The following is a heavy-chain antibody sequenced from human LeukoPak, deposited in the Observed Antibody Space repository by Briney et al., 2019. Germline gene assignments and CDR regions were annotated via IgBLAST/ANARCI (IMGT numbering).Heavy chain of an antibody. CDR3: ASRLCSGGRCYLGDYYNMDV. Sequence: SETLSLTCTVSGASINSYYWSWIRQPAGKGMEWIGRMYSSGSTSYNPSLKSRVTISVDKSKNQFSLKLTSVTAADTAVYYCASRLCSGGRCYLGDYYNMDVWGKGTTVTVSS. V-gene: IGHV4-4*07. CDR1: GASINSYY. J-gene: IGHJ6*03. D-gene: IGHD2-15*01. CDR2: MYSSGST.